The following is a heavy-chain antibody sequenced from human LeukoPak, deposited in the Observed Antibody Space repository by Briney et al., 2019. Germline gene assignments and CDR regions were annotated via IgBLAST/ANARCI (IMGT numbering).Heavy chain of an antibody. Sequence: SETLSLTCTVSGGSISSYYWSWIPQPPGKGLEWIGYIHYTGSPNYNPSLKSRVTISVDTSKTQFSLRLNSLTAADTAVYYCARVDTVTTTFDYWGQGTLVTVSS. CDR1: GGSISSYY. CDR2: IHYTGSP. J-gene: IGHJ4*02. CDR3: ARVDTVTTTFDY. V-gene: IGHV4-59*01. D-gene: IGHD4-17*01.